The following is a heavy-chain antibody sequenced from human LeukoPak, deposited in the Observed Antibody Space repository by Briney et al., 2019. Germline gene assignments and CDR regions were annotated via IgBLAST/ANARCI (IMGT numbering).Heavy chain of an antibody. V-gene: IGHV3-7*01. J-gene: IGHJ1*01. CDR2: IKHDGSEK. Sequence: GGSLRLSCAASGFTFSSYWMTWVRQAPGKGLEWVANIKHDGSEKYYLDSVKGRFTISRDNAKNSLYLQMNSLKVEDSAVYYCARAGISGYFYPNEYFNHWGPGTHVAVSS. CDR3: ARAGISGYFYPNEYFNH. D-gene: IGHD3-22*01. CDR1: GFTFSSYW.